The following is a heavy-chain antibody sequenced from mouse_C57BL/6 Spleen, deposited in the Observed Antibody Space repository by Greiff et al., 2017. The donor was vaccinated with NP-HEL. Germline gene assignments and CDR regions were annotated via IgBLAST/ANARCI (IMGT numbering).Heavy chain of an antibody. J-gene: IGHJ3*01. CDR3: ARAAQAPAWFAY. CDR1: GYTFTSYW. Sequence: QVQLQQPGAELVMPGASVKLSCKASGYTFTSYWMPWVKQRPGQGLAWIGEIDPSDSYTNYNQKFKGKSTLTVDKSSSTAYMQLSSLTSEDSAVYYCARAAQAPAWFAYWGQGTLVTVSA. CDR2: IDPSDSYT. D-gene: IGHD3-2*02. V-gene: IGHV1-69*01.